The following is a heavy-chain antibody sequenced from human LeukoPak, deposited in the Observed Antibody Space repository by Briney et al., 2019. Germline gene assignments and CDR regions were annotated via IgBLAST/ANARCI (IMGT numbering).Heavy chain of an antibody. CDR2: INHSGRT. Sequence: SETLSLTCAVYGGSFSGYYWSWIRQPPGKGLEWIGEINHSGRTDYNPSLKSRVTISVDTSKNQFSLKLSSVTAADTAVYYCARQNYGAAPLRYWGQGTLVTVSS. CDR3: ARQNYGAAPLRY. CDR1: GGSFSGYY. J-gene: IGHJ4*02. V-gene: IGHV4-34*01. D-gene: IGHD4/OR15-4a*01.